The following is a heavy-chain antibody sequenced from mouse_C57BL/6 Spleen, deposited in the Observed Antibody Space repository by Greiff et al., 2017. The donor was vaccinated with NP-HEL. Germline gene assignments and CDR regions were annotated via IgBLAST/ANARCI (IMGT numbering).Heavy chain of an antibody. J-gene: IGHJ2*01. CDR3: ASGVDYDYEFDY. D-gene: IGHD2-4*01. V-gene: IGHV1-55*01. Sequence: VQLQQPGAELVKPGASVKMSCKASGYTFTSYWITWVKQRPGQGLEWIGDIYPGSGSTNYNEKFKSKATLTVDTSSSTAYMQLSSLTSEDSAVYYCASGVDYDYEFDYWGQGTTLTVSS. CDR2: IYPGSGST. CDR1: GYTFTSYW.